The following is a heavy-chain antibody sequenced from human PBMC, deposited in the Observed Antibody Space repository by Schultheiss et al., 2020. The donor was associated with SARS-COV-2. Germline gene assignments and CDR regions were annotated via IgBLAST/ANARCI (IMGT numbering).Heavy chain of an antibody. CDR2: IYYSGST. V-gene: IGHV4-61*08. J-gene: IGHJ6*02. Sequence: SETLSLTCTVSGGSISSGGYYWSWIRQHPGKGLEWIGYIYYSGSTNYNPSLKSRVTISVDTSKNQFSLKLSSVTAADTAVYYCARAWSYYDSSGYGGYYYYYGMDVWGQGTTVTVSS. D-gene: IGHD3-22*01. CDR1: GGSISSGGYY. CDR3: ARAWSYYDSSGYGGYYYYYGMDV.